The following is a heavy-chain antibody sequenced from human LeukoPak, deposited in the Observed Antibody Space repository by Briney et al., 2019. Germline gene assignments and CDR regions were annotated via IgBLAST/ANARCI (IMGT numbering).Heavy chain of an antibody. V-gene: IGHV3-30-3*01. J-gene: IGHJ3*02. D-gene: IGHD1-26*01. CDR3: AKRRILGRESDAFDI. CDR1: GFTFSNYA. Sequence: GGSLRLSCAASGFTFSNYAIHWVRQAPGKGLEWVAAVSNDGTNKLYADSVKGRLTISRDNSKTTVYLQVNSLSPEDTALYYCAKRRILGRESDAFDIWGQGTMVTVSS. CDR2: VSNDGTNK.